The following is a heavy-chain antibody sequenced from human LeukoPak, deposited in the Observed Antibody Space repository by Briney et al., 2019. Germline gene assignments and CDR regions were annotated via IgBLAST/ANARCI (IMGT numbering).Heavy chain of an antibody. CDR3: ARDTDYCSGGSCYSDGNLDY. J-gene: IGHJ4*02. CDR1: GGTFSSYA. Sequence: SVKVSCKASGGTFSSYAISWVRRAPGQGLEWMGRIIPILGIANYAQKFQGRVTITADKSTSTAYMELSSLRSEDTAVYYCARDTDYCSGGSCYSDGNLDYWGQGTLVTVSS. D-gene: IGHD2-15*01. CDR2: IIPILGIA. V-gene: IGHV1-69*04.